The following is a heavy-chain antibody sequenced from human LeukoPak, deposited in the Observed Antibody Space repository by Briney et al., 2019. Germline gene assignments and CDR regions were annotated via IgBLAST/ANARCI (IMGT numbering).Heavy chain of an antibody. CDR2: ISGSGGST. CDR3: AKRPRGNYLDPFDY. D-gene: IGHD3-10*01. Sequence: GGSLRLSCSASGFTFSTYSMSWARQAPGKGLEWVSGISGSGGSTYYADSVKGRFTISRDNSKNRLYLQMNSLRAEDTAVYYCAKRPRGNYLDPFDYWGQGTLVTVSS. CDR1: GFTFSTYS. J-gene: IGHJ4*02. V-gene: IGHV3-23*01.